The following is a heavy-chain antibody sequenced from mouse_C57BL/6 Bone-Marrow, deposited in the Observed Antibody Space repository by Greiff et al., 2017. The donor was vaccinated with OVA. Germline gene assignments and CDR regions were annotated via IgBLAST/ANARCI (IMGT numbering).Heavy chain of an antibody. V-gene: IGHV1-85*01. CDR1: GYTFTSYD. D-gene: IGHD3-2*02. CDR2: IYPRDGST. Sequence: QVHVKQSGPELVKPGASVKLSCKASGYTFTSYDINWVKQRPGQGLEWIGWIYPRDGSTKYNEKFKGKATLTVDTSSSTAYMERHSLTSEDAAVYCCARGEDSSGPTWFADWGQGTLVTVSA. J-gene: IGHJ3*01. CDR3: ARGEDSSGPTWFAD.